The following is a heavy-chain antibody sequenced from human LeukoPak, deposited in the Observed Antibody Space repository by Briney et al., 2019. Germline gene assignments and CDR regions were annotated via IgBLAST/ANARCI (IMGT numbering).Heavy chain of an antibody. CDR2: IWYDGSNK. Sequence: PGGSLRLSCAASGFTFSSYGMHWVRQAPGKELEWVAVIWYDGSNKYYADSVKGRFTISRDNSKNTLYLQMNSLRAEDTAVYYCARDHGRYCSGGSCPFDYWGQGTLVTVSS. V-gene: IGHV3-33*01. D-gene: IGHD2-15*01. J-gene: IGHJ4*02. CDR1: GFTFSSYG. CDR3: ARDHGRYCSGGSCPFDY.